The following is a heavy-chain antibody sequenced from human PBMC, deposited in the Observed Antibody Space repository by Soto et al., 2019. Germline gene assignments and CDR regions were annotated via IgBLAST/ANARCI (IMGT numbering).Heavy chain of an antibody. D-gene: IGHD2-15*01. CDR2: ISASTRNT. V-gene: IGHV1-18*01. J-gene: IGHJ2*01. Sequence: QVQLVQSGAEVKKPGASVKVSCQASGYTFTNYAITWVRQAPGQGLEWMGWISASTRNTDQAKNFQGRVTMTIDTSTNTANMELRSLRCDDTAVYYCARCYCSVGSCYACWHFDLWGRGTLVTVSS. CDR1: GYTFTNYA. CDR3: ARCYCSVGSCYACWHFDL.